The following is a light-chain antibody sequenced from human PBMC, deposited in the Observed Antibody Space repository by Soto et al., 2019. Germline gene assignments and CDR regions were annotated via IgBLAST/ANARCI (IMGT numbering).Light chain of an antibody. CDR1: QRISNSY. CDR3: QQYGSSPRT. CDR2: GAS. J-gene: IGKJ1*01. V-gene: IGKV3-20*01. Sequence: EIVLTQSPGTLSLSPGERATLPCRASQRISNSYLAWYQQKPGQAPRLLIYGASSRATGIPERFSGSGSVTDFTLTISRLEPEDFAVYFCQQYGSSPRTFGQGTKVDIK.